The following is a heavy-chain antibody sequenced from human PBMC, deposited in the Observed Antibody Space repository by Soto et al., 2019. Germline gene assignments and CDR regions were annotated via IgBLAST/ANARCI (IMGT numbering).Heavy chain of an antibody. Sequence: PGGSLRLSCAASGFTFSSYAMSWVRQAPGKGLEWVSTLSGNGASTYYADSVKGRFTISRDNSKNTLYLQMNSLRAEDTAVYYCAKGVSSAWLLFDYWGQGTLVTVSS. D-gene: IGHD6-19*01. CDR1: GFTFSSYA. CDR2: LSGNGAST. CDR3: AKGVSSAWLLFDY. J-gene: IGHJ4*02. V-gene: IGHV3-23*01.